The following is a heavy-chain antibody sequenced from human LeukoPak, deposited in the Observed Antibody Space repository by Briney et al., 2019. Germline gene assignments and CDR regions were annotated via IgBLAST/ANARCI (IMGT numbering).Heavy chain of an antibody. J-gene: IGHJ5*02. CDR1: GASLSGHY. Sequence: SETLSLTCTVSGASLSGHYWIWIRQPPGRGLEWVGYVYSSGSTNYNPPLKSRVTMSVDTSKNQFSLKLSSVTAADTAVYYCARDSSGYNWFDPWGQGTLVTVSS. CDR2: VYSSGST. D-gene: IGHD3-22*01. CDR3: ARDSSGYNWFDP. V-gene: IGHV4-59*11.